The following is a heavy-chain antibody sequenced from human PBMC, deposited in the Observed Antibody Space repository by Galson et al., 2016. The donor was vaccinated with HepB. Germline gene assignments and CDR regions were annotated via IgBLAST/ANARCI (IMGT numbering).Heavy chain of an antibody. J-gene: IGHJ4*02. CDR2: ISSSSRCI. D-gene: IGHD6-19*01. Sequence: SLRLSCAASGFTFSSYSMNWVRPAPGKGLEWVSSISSSSRCIYYADSVKGRFTISRDNAKNSLYLQMNSLRAEDTAVYFCAREGAEMAVAGTAFDYWGQGTLVTVSS. V-gene: IGHV3-21*01. CDR3: AREGAEMAVAGTAFDY. CDR1: GFTFSSYS.